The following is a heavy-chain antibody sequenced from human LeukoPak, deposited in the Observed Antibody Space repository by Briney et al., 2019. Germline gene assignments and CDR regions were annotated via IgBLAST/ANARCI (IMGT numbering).Heavy chain of an antibody. CDR1: GFTFSSYG. Sequence: QPGGSLRLSCAASGFTFSSYGMHWVRQAPGKGLEWVAVISYDGSNKYYADSVKGRFTISRDNSKNTLYLQMNSLRAEDTAVYYCANGYCSGGSCYSVRGDWGYWGQGTLVTVSS. CDR3: ANGYCSGGSCYSVRGDWGY. J-gene: IGHJ4*02. V-gene: IGHV3-30*18. D-gene: IGHD2-15*01. CDR2: ISYDGSNK.